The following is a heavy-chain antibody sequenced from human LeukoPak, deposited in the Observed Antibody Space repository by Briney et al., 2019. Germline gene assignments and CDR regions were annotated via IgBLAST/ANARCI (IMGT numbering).Heavy chain of an antibody. D-gene: IGHD1-7*01. CDR1: GFTFSSYE. Sequence: RPGGSLRLSCAASGFTFSSYEMNWVRQAPGKGLEWVSYISRTGNSIFYADSVKGRFTISRDNAKNSLYLQMSSLGAEDTAVYYCARSFSFQSDSNYPYFISWGQGTLVAVSA. CDR3: ARSFSFQSDSNYPYFIS. V-gene: IGHV3-48*03. J-gene: IGHJ4*02. CDR2: ISRTGNSI.